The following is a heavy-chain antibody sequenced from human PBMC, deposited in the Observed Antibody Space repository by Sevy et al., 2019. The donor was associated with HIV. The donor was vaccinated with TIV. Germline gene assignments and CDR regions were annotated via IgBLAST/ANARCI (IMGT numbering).Heavy chain of an antibody. Sequence: GGSLRLSCAASGFTFSSYGMHWVRQAPGKGLEWVAVIWYDGSNKYYVDSVKGRFTISRDNSKNTLYLQMNSLRAEDTAVYYCARDGLELRSEYYYYGMDVWGQGTTVTVSS. CDR2: IWYDGSNK. D-gene: IGHD1-7*01. J-gene: IGHJ6*02. CDR1: GFTFSSYG. CDR3: ARDGLELRSEYYYYGMDV. V-gene: IGHV3-33*01.